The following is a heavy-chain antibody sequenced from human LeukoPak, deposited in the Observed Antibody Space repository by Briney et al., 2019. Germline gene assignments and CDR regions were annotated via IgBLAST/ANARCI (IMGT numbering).Heavy chain of an antibody. CDR1: GYSISSGYY. CDR2: IYHSGST. J-gene: IGHJ4*02. V-gene: IGHV4-38-2*02. Sequence: SETLSLTCTVSGYSISSGYYWGWIRQPPGKGLEWIGSIYHSGSTYYNPSLKSRVTISVDTSKNQISLKLSSVTAADTALYYCARDLIGVYTYWGQGTLVTVSS. CDR3: ARDLIGVYTY.